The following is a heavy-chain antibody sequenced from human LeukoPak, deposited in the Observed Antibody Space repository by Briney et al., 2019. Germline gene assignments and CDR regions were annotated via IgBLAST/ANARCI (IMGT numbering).Heavy chain of an antibody. CDR1: GYSFTNYW. J-gene: IGHJ6*02. D-gene: IGHD2-2*01. V-gene: IGHV5-51*01. Sequence: GESLKISCKGSGYSFTNYWIAWVRQMPGKGLEWMGIIYPGDSDTIYSPSFLGQVTISADKSFGTAYLQWSSLRASDTARYYCARHPGYCNSTNCYYYYGMDVWGQGTTVTVSS. CDR3: ARHPGYCNSTNCYYYYGMDV. CDR2: IYPGDSDT.